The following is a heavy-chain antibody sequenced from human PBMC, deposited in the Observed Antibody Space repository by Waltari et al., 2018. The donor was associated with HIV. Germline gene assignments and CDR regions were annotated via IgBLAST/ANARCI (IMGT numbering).Heavy chain of an antibody. CDR1: GSYISSGSY. V-gene: IGHV4-38-2*01. D-gene: IGHD3-9*01. Sequence: QVQLQESGPGRVKPSETLSLTCAVPGSYISSGSYWGWLRQPPGKGLEWIGSLYHSGDTYYNPSLKSRISISLDTSKNHFSLKLSSVTAADTAVYFCARAVLRYFDNWFDPWGQGTLVTVS. J-gene: IGHJ5*02. CDR2: LYHSGDT. CDR3: ARAVLRYFDNWFDP.